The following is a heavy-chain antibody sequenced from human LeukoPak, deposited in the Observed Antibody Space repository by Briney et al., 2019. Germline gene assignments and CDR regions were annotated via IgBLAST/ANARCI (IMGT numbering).Heavy chain of an antibody. CDR2: INGAGSSI. D-gene: IGHD4-17*01. V-gene: IGHV3-74*01. Sequence: GRSLRLSCAASGFTFSSYWMHWVRQTPGKGLVWVSRINGAGSSISYADSVKGRVTISRGNAKNTLYLQMNNLRAEDTAVYYCARGGDYKNDYWGQGTLVTVSS. J-gene: IGHJ4*02. CDR3: ARGGDYKNDY. CDR1: GFTFSSYW.